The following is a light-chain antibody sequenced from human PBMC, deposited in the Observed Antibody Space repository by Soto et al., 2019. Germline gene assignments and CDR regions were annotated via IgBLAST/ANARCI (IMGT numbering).Light chain of an antibody. V-gene: IGKV1-17*01. CDR2: STS. CDR1: QGIGND. J-gene: IGKJ1*01. CDR3: LQHNTYPRT. Sequence: IQLTQSPSSLSASVGDIVTITCRASQGIGNDLGWYQQKPGKAPKRLIYSTSSLQSGVPSRFSGSGSGTEFSLTISSLQPEDSAIYYCLQHNTYPRTFGQGTKVDVK.